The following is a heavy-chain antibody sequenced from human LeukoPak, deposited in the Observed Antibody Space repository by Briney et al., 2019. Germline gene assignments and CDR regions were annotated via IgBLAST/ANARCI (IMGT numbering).Heavy chain of an antibody. D-gene: IGHD3-10*01. CDR3: ARDRSPYGSGSYHDY. J-gene: IGHJ4*02. Sequence: GGSLRLSCAASGFTFSSYWMSWVRHAPGKGLELVANIKQDGSEKYYVDSVKGRFTISRDNAKNSLYLQMNSLRAEDTAVYYCARDRSPYGSGSYHDYWGQGTLVTVSS. V-gene: IGHV3-7*01. CDR2: IKQDGSEK. CDR1: GFTFSSYW.